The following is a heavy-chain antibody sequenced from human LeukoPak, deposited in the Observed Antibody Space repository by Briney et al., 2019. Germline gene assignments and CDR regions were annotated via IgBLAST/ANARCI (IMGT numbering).Heavy chain of an antibody. CDR1: GGSISSSNW. Sequence: PSGTLSLTCAVSGGSISSSNWWSWVRQPPGKGLEWIGEIYHSGSTYYNPSLKSRVTTSVDTTKNQFSLKLSSVTDADTAVYYCAGGFDSRKVGYWGQGTLVTVSS. CDR3: AGGFDSRKVGY. D-gene: IGHD3-22*01. CDR2: IYHSGST. V-gene: IGHV4-4*02. J-gene: IGHJ4*02.